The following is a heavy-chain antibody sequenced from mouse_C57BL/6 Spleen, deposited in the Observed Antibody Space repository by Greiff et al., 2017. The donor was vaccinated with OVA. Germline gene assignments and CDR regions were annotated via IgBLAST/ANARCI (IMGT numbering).Heavy chain of an antibody. CDR2: IYPRSGNT. D-gene: IGHD1-1*01. V-gene: IGHV1-81*01. Sequence: VMLVESGAELARPGASVKLSCKASGYTFTSYGISWVKQRTGQGLEWIGEIYPRSGNTYYNEKFKGKATLTADKSSSTAYMELRSLTSEDSAVYFCARLGYYGSSYDYAMDYWGQGTSVTVSS. CDR1: GYTFTSYG. CDR3: ARLGYYGSSYDYAMDY. J-gene: IGHJ4*01.